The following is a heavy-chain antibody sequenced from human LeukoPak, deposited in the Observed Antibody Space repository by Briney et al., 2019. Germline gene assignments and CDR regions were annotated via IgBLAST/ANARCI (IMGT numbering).Heavy chain of an antibody. J-gene: IGHJ4*02. V-gene: IGHV3-64*01. CDR1: GFTFSSYG. CDR3: ARISATTSHTDY. CDR2: IAGNGGST. D-gene: IGHD6-25*01. Sequence: GGSLRLSCAASGFTFSSYGMHWVRQAPGRGLEYVSAIAGNGGSTYYANSVKGRFTISRDNSKNTLYLQMGSLRTEDMAVYYCARISATTSHTDYWGQGTLVTVSS.